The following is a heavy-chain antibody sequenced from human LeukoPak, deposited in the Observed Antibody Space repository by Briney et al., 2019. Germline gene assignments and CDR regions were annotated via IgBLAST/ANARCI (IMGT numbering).Heavy chain of an antibody. D-gene: IGHD3-10*01. CDR2: IYHSGST. CDR1: GGSISSGDYY. J-gene: IGHJ5*02. V-gene: IGHV4-30-2*01. CDR3: ARAITMVRGVLNWFDP. Sequence: SETLSLTCTVSGGSISSGDYYWSWIRQPPGKGLEWIGYIYHSGSTYYNPSLKSRVTISVDRSKNQFSLKLSSVTAADTAVYYCARAITMVRGVLNWFDPWGQGTLVTVSS.